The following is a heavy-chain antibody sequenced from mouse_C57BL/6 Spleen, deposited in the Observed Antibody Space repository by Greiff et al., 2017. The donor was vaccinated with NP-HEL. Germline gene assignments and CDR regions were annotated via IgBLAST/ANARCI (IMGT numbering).Heavy chain of an antibody. V-gene: IGHV3-1*01. D-gene: IGHD1-1*01. Sequence: DVMLVESGPGMVKPSQSLSLTCTVTGYSITSGYDWHWIRHFPGNKLEWMGYISYSGSTNYNPSLKSRISITHDTSKNHFFLKLNSVTTEDTATYYCARAHYYGSSPYWYFDVWGTGTTVTVSS. CDR3: ARAHYYGSSPYWYFDV. J-gene: IGHJ1*03. CDR2: ISYSGST. CDR1: GYSITSGYD.